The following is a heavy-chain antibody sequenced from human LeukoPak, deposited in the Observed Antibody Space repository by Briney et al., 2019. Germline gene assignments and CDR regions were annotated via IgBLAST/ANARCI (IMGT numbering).Heavy chain of an antibody. CDR2: ISDSGGST. CDR3: AKLYGGNSLYFDY. V-gene: IGHV3-23*01. CDR1: GFTFSTYV. J-gene: IGHJ4*02. D-gene: IGHD4-23*01. Sequence: GGSLRLSCAASGFTFSTYVMSWVRQAPGKGLEWVSTISDSGGSTFYADSVKGRFTISRDNSKDTLYLQMNSLRAEDTAVYYCAKLYGGNSLYFDYWGQGTLVTVSS.